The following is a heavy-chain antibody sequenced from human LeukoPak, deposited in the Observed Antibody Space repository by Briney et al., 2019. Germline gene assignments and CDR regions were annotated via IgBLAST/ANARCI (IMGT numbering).Heavy chain of an antibody. D-gene: IGHD3-22*01. CDR2: IYPGDSDT. CDR3: ARLVYYDSSGYVYYYGMDV. J-gene: IGHJ6*02. Sequence: HGESLKISCKGPGYSFTSYWIGWVRQMPGKGLEWMGIIYPGDSDTRYSPSFQGQVTISADKSISTAYLQWSSLKASDTAMYYCARLVYYDSSGYVYYYGMDVWGQGTTVTVSS. CDR1: GYSFTSYW. V-gene: IGHV5-51*01.